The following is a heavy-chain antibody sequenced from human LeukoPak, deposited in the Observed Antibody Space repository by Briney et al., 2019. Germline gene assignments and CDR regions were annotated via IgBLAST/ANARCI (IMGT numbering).Heavy chain of an antibody. CDR1: GGSISSSTYY. Sequence: SETLSLTCTVSGGSISSSTYYWGWIRQPPGKGLEWIASMYYSGSTYYNPSLKSRITISVDKSKNQFSLKLSSVTAADTAVYYCARGTLSRHYYDSSGYYGNWFDPWGQGTLVTVSS. CDR3: ARGTLSRHYYDSSGYYGNWFDP. CDR2: MYYSGST. J-gene: IGHJ5*02. D-gene: IGHD3-22*01. V-gene: IGHV4-39*07.